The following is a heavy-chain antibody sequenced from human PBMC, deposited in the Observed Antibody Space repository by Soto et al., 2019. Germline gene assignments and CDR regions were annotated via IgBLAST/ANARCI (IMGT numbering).Heavy chain of an antibody. V-gene: IGHV5-51*01. J-gene: IGHJ5*02. Sequence: EXLKISCKASGYXFTNYLVVWVRHMPGKGLELMGIIYPGYSDTRYSPSFQGQVTISADKSIRTAYLQWSSLEASYTAMYYCARVTVIPKVWFDPWGQGTLATVS. CDR1: GYXFTNYL. CDR2: IYPGYSDT. CDR3: ARVTVIPKVWFDP. D-gene: IGHD2-21*02.